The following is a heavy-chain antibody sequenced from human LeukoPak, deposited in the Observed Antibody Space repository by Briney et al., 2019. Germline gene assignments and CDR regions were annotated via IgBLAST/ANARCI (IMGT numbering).Heavy chain of an antibody. D-gene: IGHD2-21*02. CDR1: GGSVSSGSYY. Sequence: SETLSLTCTVSGGSVSSGSYYWSWIRQPPGKGLEWIGYIYYSGSTNYNPSLKSRVTMSIDMSKNQFSLKLSSVTAADTAVYYCARSHCGGDCLFDYWGQGTLVTVSS. CDR2: IYYSGST. V-gene: IGHV4-61*01. J-gene: IGHJ4*02. CDR3: ARSHCGGDCLFDY.